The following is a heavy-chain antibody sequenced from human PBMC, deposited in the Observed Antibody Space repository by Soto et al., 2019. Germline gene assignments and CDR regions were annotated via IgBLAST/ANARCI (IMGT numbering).Heavy chain of an antibody. CDR3: ASERGAIRYFDWFEGMDV. J-gene: IGHJ6*02. Sequence: ASVKVSCKASGYTFTSYDINWVRQATGQGLEWMGWMNPNSGNTGYAQKFQGRVTMTRNTSISTAYMELSSLRSEDTAVYYCASERGAIRYFDWFEGMDVWGQGTTVTVSS. CDR1: GYTFTSYD. CDR2: MNPNSGNT. V-gene: IGHV1-8*01. D-gene: IGHD3-9*01.